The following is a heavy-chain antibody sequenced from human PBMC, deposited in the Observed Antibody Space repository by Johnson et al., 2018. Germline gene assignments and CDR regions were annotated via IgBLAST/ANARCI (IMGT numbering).Heavy chain of an antibody. V-gene: IGHV3-30*03. CDR2: ISYDGSNK. CDR1: GFTFSNYG. J-gene: IGHJ4*02. CDR3: ASLVVVTGPRVIDF. D-gene: IGHD2-21*02. Sequence: QVQLVESGGGVVQPGRSLRLSCAASGFTFSNYGMHWVRQAPGKGLEWVAVISYDGSNKYYADSVKGRFTISRDNSKNTLYVQMKSLRADDTAVYYCASLVVVTGPRVIDFWGQGTLVTFSS.